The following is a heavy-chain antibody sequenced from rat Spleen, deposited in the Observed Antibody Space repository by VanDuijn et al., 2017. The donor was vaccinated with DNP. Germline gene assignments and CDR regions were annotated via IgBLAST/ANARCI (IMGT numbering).Heavy chain of an antibody. CDR1: GFSFSDSA. CDR2: IIYDGSHT. CDR3: VTRGKYGVYDY. D-gene: IGHD1-11*01. J-gene: IGHJ2*01. Sequence: EVQLVESGGGVVQPGKSLKLSCAASGFSFSDSAMAWVRQSPKMGLEWVATIIYDGSHTFYRDSVQGRFIISRGTTKTTLNLQMDSLRSEDTATYYCVTRGKYGVYDYWGQGVMVTVSS. V-gene: IGHV5S10*01.